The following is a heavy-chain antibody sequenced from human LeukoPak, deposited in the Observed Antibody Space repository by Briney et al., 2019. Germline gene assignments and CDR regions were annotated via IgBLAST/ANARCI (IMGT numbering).Heavy chain of an antibody. V-gene: IGHV3-53*01. Sequence: GGSLRLSCAASGFTVSSNYMSWVRQAPGKGLEWVSVIYSGGSTYYADSVKGRFTISRDNSKNTLYLQMNSLRAEDTAVYYCARVSSWLRYFDLWGRGTLVTVSS. CDR3: ARVSSWLRYFDL. CDR1: GFTVSSNY. D-gene: IGHD3-22*01. CDR2: IYSGGST. J-gene: IGHJ2*01.